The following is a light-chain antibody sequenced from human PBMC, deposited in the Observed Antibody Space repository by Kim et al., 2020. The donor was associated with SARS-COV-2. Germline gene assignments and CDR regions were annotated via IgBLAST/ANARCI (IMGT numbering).Light chain of an antibody. CDR2: VHSDGTS. J-gene: IGLJ3*02. CDR1: PWRTNYA. V-gene: IGLV4-69*01. CDR3: QAWGPGIRV. Sequence: SLTPPCTLGPWRTNYAVASPPPRAESGPRFLMHVHSDGTSDRGAGIPVRFSGSASGAARYLTISSLQSEDEADYYCQAWGPGIRVFGGGTQLTVL.